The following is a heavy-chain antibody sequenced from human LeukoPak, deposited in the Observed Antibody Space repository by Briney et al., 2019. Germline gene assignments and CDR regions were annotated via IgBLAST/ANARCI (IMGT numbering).Heavy chain of an antibody. D-gene: IGHD3-10*01. V-gene: IGHV4-59*01. CDR3: ARANYYGSGPETFDI. CDR2: IYYSGST. Sequence: PSETLSLTCSVSGGSISTYYCTWIRQPPGKGLEWIGYIYYSGSTNYNPSLKSRVTISVDTSKNQFSLNLSSVTATDTAVYYCARANYYGSGPETFDIWGQGTMVTVSS. CDR1: GGSISTYY. J-gene: IGHJ3*02.